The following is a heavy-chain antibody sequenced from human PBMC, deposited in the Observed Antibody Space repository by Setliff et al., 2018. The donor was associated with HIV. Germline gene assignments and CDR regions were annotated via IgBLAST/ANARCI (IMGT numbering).Heavy chain of an antibody. J-gene: IGHJ3*01. V-gene: IGHV3-48*03. CDR1: GFTFSSYE. D-gene: IGHD2-21*02. Sequence: GGSLRLSCAASGFTFSSYEMNWVRQAPGKGLEWVSHISSSGSIIYYADSVKGRFTISRDNAKNSLHLQMNSLRAEDTAVYYCAREVTSFEAFDLWGQGTMVTVSS. CDR2: ISSSGSII. CDR3: AREVTSFEAFDL.